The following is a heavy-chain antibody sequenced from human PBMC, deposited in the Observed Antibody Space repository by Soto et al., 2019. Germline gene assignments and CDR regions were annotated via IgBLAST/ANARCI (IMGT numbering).Heavy chain of an antibody. CDR2: IIPISGIA. D-gene: IGHD6-13*01. J-gene: IGHJ5*02. V-gene: IGHV1-69*02. CDR1: GGTFSSYT. Sequence: ASVKASCKASGGTFSSYTISWVQQANGQGLEWMGRIIPISGIANYAQKFQGWVTMTGDTSTSTAYMELSRLRSDDTAVYYCARGGYSSSWYSGGSVWFDPWGQGTLVTVSS. CDR3: ARGGYSSSWYSGGSVWFDP.